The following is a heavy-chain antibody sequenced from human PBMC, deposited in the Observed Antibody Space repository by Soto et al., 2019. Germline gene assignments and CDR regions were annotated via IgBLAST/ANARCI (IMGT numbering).Heavy chain of an antibody. V-gene: IGHV1-69*12. CDR3: EMAGYCISTSCYDYYYYYGMDV. CDR2: IIPIFGTA. Sequence: QVQLVQSGAEVKKPGSSVKVSCKASGGTFSSYAISWVRQAPGQGLEWMGGIIPIFGTANYAQKFQGRVTITADESTSTAYMELSSLRSEDTAVYYCEMAGYCISTSCYDYYYYYGMDVWGQGTTVTVSS. J-gene: IGHJ6*02. CDR1: GGTFSSYA. D-gene: IGHD2-2*01.